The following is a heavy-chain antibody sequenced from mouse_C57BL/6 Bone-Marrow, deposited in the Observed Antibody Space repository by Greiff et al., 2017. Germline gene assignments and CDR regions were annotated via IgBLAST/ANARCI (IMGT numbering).Heavy chain of an antibody. J-gene: IGHJ3*01. CDR3: AIRALYYSIFAY. V-gene: IGHV1-74*01. Sequence: QVQLQQPGAELVKPGASVKVSCKASGYTFTSYWMHWVKQRPGQGLEWIGRIHPSDGDTNYNQKFKGKATLTVDKSSSTAYMQLSSLTSEDSAVXDCAIRALYYSIFAYWGQGTLVTVSA. CDR2: IHPSDGDT. D-gene: IGHD2-5*01. CDR1: GYTFTSYW.